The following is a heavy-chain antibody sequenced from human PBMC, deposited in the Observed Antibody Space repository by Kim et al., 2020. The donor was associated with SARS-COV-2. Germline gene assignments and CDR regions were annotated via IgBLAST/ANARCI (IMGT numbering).Heavy chain of an antibody. CDR2: NKDGSGT. V-gene: IGHV3-74*01. J-gene: IGHJ4*02. CDR3: VKGGAH. Sequence: NKDGSGTGYADSVKGRFTISRDNAKNTVNLQMNSLRGDDTAVYYCVKGGAHWGQGSLVTVSS. D-gene: IGHD2-15*01.